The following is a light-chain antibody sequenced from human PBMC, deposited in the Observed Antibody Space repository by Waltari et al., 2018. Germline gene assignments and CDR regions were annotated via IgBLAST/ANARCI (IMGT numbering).Light chain of an antibody. J-gene: IGKJ1*01. CDR2: WAS. CDR1: QSVLYSSNNKNY. V-gene: IGKV4-1*01. CDR3: QQYYSTPRT. Sequence: VSLGERATINCKSSQSVLYSSNNKNYLAWYQQKPGQPPKLLIYWASTRESGVPDRFSGSGSGTDFTLTISSLQAEDVAVYYCQQYYSTPRTFGQGTKVEIK.